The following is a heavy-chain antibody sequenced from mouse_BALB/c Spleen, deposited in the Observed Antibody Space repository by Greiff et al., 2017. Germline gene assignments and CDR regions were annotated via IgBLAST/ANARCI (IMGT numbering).Heavy chain of an antibody. CDR3: ARHGVYGNYFFDY. Sequence: EVQRVESGGGLVQPGGSLKLSCAASGFTFSSYGMSWVRQTPDKRLELVATINSNGGSTYYPDSVKGRFTISRDNAKNTLYLQMSSLKSEDTAMYYCARHGVYGNYFFDYWGQGTTLTVSS. D-gene: IGHD2-1*01. CDR2: INSNGGST. V-gene: IGHV5-6-3*01. J-gene: IGHJ2*01. CDR1: GFTFSSYG.